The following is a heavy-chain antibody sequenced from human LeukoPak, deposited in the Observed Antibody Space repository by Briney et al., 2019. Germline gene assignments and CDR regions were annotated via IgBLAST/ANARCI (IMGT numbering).Heavy chain of an antibody. Sequence: GGSLSLSCAASGFIFNNRWMTWVRQAPGKGLEWVANIKGDGSETNYADSVKGRFTISRDNAKNSLFLQMNSLRAEDTALYYCARGSPLDNWGQGTPVTVSS. V-gene: IGHV3-7*04. CDR1: GFIFNNRW. J-gene: IGHJ4*02. CDR2: IKGDGSET. CDR3: ARGSPLDN.